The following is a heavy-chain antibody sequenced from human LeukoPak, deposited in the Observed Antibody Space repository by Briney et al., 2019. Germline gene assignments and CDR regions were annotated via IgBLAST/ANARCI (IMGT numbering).Heavy chain of an antibody. CDR2: IYSGGST. J-gene: IGHJ4*02. V-gene: IGHV3-66*01. CDR3: ASLAHDSSGYPDYFDY. Sequence: GGSLRLSCAASGFTVSSNYMSWVRQAPGKGLEWVSVIYSGGSTYYADSVKGRFTISRDNSKNTLYLQMNSLRAEDTAVYYCASLAHDSSGYPDYFDYWGQGTLATVSS. D-gene: IGHD3-22*01. CDR1: GFTVSSNY.